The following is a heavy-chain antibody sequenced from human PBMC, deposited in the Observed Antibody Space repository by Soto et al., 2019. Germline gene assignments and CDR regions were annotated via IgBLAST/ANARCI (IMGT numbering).Heavy chain of an antibody. CDR1: GYTFTSYA. CDR2: INAGNGNT. Sequence: ASVKVSCKASGYTFTSYAMHWVRQAPGQRLEWMGWINAGNGNTKYSQKFQGRVTITRDTSASTAYMELSSLRSEDTAVYYCARERSGVYNWFDPWGQGTLVTVSS. V-gene: IGHV1-3*01. J-gene: IGHJ5*02. CDR3: ARERSGVYNWFDP. D-gene: IGHD2-8*01.